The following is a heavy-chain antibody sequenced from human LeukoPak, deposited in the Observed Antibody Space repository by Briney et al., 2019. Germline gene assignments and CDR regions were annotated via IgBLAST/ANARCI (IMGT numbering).Heavy chain of an antibody. Sequence: GASVKVSCKPSGYTFVTHWMHWVRQAPGQGLEWMAIINPSGDFRSYAQKFQGRVTVTRDMSTRTVYMELSDLRPEDTALYYCARDYSGQWEQLTGWWIDPWGQGTLVIVSS. CDR1: GYTFVTHW. CDR2: INPSGDFR. V-gene: IGHV1-46*01. D-gene: IGHD1-26*01. CDR3: ARDYSGQWEQLTGWWIDP. J-gene: IGHJ5*02.